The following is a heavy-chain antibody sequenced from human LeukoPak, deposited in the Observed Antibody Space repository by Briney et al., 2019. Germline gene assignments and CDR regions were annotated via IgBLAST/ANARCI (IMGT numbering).Heavy chain of an antibody. CDR2: INPSGGST. J-gene: IGHJ4*02. CDR1: GYTFTSYY. V-gene: IGHV1-46*01. CDR3: ARSRIAVAAHFDY. D-gene: IGHD6-19*01. Sequence: APVKVSCKASGYTFTSYYMHWVRQAPGQGLEWMGIINPSGGSTSYAQKFQGRVTMTRDMSTSTVYMELSSLRSEDTAVYYCARSRIAVAAHFDYWGQGTLVTVSS.